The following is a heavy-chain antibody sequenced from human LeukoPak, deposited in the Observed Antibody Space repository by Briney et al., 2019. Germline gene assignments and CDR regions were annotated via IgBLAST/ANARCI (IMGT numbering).Heavy chain of an antibody. Sequence: GGSLRLSCAASGFTFSDYYMSWIRQAPGKGLERVSSISSSSIYIYYADSVKGRFTISRDNAKKSLYLQMNSLRAEDTAVYYCARVAAADTAMMNFDHWGQGTLVTVSS. V-gene: IGHV3-11*05. CDR3: ARVAAADTAMMNFDH. CDR1: GFTFSDYY. J-gene: IGHJ4*02. CDR2: ISSSSIYI. D-gene: IGHD5-18*01.